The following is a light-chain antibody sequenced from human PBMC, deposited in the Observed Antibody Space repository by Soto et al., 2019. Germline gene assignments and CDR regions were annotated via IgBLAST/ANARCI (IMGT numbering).Light chain of an antibody. CDR2: EVT. V-gene: IGLV2-14*01. CDR3: SSYATSSTPWV. J-gene: IGLJ3*02. Sequence: QSALTQPASVSGSPGQSITISCTGTSSDVGGYNYVSWYQQHPGKAPKLMIYEVTNRPSGVSNRFSGSKSGNTASLTISGLQSDDEAEYYCSSYATSSTPWVFGGGTKVTVL. CDR1: SSDVGGYNY.